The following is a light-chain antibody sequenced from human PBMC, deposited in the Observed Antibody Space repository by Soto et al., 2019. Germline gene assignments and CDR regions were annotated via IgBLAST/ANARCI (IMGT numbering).Light chain of an antibody. V-gene: IGKV1-5*01. Sequence: DIQMTQSPSTLSASVGDRVTITCRASQSISSWLAWYQQKPGKAPKVLIFDASSLESGVPSRFSGSGSATEFTLTISSLQPDDFATYYCQQYSTYPWTFGPGTKVDNK. CDR2: DAS. CDR3: QQYSTYPWT. CDR1: QSISSW. J-gene: IGKJ1*01.